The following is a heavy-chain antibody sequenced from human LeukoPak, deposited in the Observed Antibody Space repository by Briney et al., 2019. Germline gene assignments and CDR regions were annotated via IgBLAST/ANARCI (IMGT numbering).Heavy chain of an antibody. V-gene: IGHV1-2*02. Sequence: ASVKVSCKASGYTFTDYFVHWVRQAPGQGLEWTGYIDPNTGGTHFAKSFQGGVTMTRDTSLNTVYMEVNSLTSDDTAVYYCAREKQFSGYDMDAWGQGTTVTVSS. D-gene: IGHD5-12*01. CDR2: IDPNTGGT. J-gene: IGHJ6*01. CDR1: GYTFTDYF. CDR3: AREKQFSGYDMDA.